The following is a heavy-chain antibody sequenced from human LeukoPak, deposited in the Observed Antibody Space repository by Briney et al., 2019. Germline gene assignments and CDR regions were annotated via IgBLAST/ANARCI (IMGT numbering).Heavy chain of an antibody. CDR3: AREYSSSWYFNWFDP. Sequence: SETRSLTCTGSGYSISSGYYWAWIRQPPGRGLEWIGNIYHSGSTYYNPSLKSRVTISVDTSNNQFSLQLTSVTAADTAAYYCAREYSSSWYFNWFDPWGQGTLVTVSS. J-gene: IGHJ5*02. CDR2: IYHSGST. D-gene: IGHD6-13*01. V-gene: IGHV4-38-2*02. CDR1: GYSISSGYY.